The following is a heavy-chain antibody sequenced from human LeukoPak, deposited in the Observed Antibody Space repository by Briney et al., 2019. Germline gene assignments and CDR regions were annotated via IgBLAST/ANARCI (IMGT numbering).Heavy chain of an antibody. J-gene: IGHJ4*02. CDR2: MNPNSGNA. CDR3: ARASLGSGSYLSFDY. CDR1: GFTFTSYD. V-gene: IGHV1-8*01. D-gene: IGHD1-26*01. Sequence: GASVKVSCKASGFTFTSYDINWVRQATGQGLEWMGWMNPNSGNADYAQKFQGRVTMTRNTSINTAYMELSSLRSEDTAVYYCARASLGSGSYLSFDYWGQGTLVTVSS.